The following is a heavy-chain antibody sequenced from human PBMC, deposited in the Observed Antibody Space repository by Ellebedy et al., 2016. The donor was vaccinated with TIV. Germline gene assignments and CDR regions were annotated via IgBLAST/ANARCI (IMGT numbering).Heavy chain of an antibody. D-gene: IGHD1-14*01. CDR3: ARPTRPVGTIISVYWYFDL. J-gene: IGHJ2*01. V-gene: IGHV3-11*03. Sequence: PGGSLRLSCAASGFTFSDSYVSWIRQAPGKGLEWVSYISGSGAYTSYADSVKGRFTISRDNAKSSLYLQMNSLRAEDTAGYYCARPTRPVGTIISVYWYFDLWGRGTLVTVSS. CDR2: ISGSGAYT. CDR1: GFTFSDSY.